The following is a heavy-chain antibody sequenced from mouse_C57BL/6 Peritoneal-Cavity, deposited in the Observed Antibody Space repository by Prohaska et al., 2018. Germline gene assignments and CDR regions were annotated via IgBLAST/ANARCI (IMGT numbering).Heavy chain of an antibody. J-gene: IGHJ2*01. CDR3: AMGFDY. Sequence: QVQLKQSGAELVKPGASVKISCKASGYTFTDYYINWVKQRPGQGLEWSGKIGPGSGSTYYNEKLKGKATLTADKYSSTAYMQLSSLTSEDSAVYFCAMGFDYWGQGTTLTVSS. V-gene: IGHV1-77*01. CDR1: GYTFTDYY. CDR2: IGPGSGST.